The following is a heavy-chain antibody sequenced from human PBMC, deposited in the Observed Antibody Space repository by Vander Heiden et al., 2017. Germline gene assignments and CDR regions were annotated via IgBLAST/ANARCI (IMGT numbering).Heavy chain of an antibody. J-gene: IGHJ4*02. V-gene: IGHV3-72*01. D-gene: IGHD2-2*01. CDR3: ASVLRECAHTGCPSL. CDR1: GFSFRAHD. Sequence: EVQLVESGGGLVQTGGSLSLSCVVYGFSFRAHDMDGVRQGPGKGLEWVGRSKRTTNSYMTQYAASVKGIFVISRDDAKNSLFLQRHSLKAEDTAVYYCASVLRECAHTGCPSLWGQGTLVTVAS. CDR2: SKRTTNSYMT.